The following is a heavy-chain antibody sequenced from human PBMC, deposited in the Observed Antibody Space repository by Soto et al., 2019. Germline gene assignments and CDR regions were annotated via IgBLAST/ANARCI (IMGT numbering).Heavy chain of an antibody. Sequence: EVQLVESGGGLVQPGRSLRLSCAASGFTFDDYAMHWVRQAPGKGLEWVSGISWDSGSIGYADSVKGRFTISRDNAKNSLYLQMSSLRAEDTALYYCAKDIGVIVGLPSPFDYWGQGTLVTVSS. V-gene: IGHV3-9*01. D-gene: IGHD2-21*01. CDR3: AKDIGVIVGLPSPFDY. J-gene: IGHJ4*02. CDR1: GFTFDDYA. CDR2: ISWDSGSI.